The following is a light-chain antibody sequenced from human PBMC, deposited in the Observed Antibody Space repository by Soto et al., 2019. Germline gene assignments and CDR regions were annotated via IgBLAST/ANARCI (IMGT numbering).Light chain of an antibody. CDR1: SSNIGTNY. CDR2: RNN. J-gene: IGLJ2*01. V-gene: IGLV1-47*01. CDR3: AAWDASLNGPV. Sequence: QSVLTQPPSASGTPGQRVTISCSGSSSNIGTNYISWYQQSPGTAPKLLIYRNNQRPSGVPDRFSGSKSGTSASLAISGLRSEDEADYHCAAWDASLNGPVFGGGTKPTVL.